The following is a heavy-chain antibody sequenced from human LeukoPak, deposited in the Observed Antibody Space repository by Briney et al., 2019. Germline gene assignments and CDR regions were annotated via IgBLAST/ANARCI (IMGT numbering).Heavy chain of an antibody. CDR3: ATWIGSSTRDS. D-gene: IGHD1-26*01. J-gene: IGHJ4*02. CDR1: GFALPTAA. Sequence: GGSLRLSCAASGFALPTAAMTWFGQAPGKGLEWVSGINSNGDEIYYADSVRGRFTISRDNSNNALYLQMDSLRAADTAVYYCATWIGSSTRDSWGQGTLVTVSS. CDR2: INSNGDEI. V-gene: IGHV3-23*01.